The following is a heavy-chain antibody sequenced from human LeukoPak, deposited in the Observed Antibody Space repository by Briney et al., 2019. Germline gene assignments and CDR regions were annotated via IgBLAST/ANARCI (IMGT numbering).Heavy chain of an antibody. D-gene: IGHD5-18*01. CDR1: GFTFSSYG. J-gene: IGHJ4*02. Sequence: GGSLRLSCAASGFTFSSYGMHWVRQAPGKGLEWVAVISYDGSNKYYADSVKGRFTISRDNSKNTLYLQMNSLRAEDTAVYYCARDKDTAMVHFDYWGQGTLVTVSS. CDR2: ISYDGSNK. V-gene: IGHV3-30*03. CDR3: ARDKDTAMVHFDY.